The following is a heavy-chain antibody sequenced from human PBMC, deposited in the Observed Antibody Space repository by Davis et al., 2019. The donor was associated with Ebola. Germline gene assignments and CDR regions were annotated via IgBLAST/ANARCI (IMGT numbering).Heavy chain of an antibody. V-gene: IGHV4-59*01. Sequence: SETLSLTCTVSGGYISGYYWSWIRQPPGKGLEWIGNLYHGGGTNYSPSLKSRLTISVDTSKNQFSLKLSSVTAADTAVYYCARGLFDDYGDYVPFDYWGQGTLVTVSS. CDR3: ARGLFDDYGDYVPFDY. CDR2: LYHGGGT. CDR1: GGYISGYY. D-gene: IGHD4-17*01. J-gene: IGHJ4*02.